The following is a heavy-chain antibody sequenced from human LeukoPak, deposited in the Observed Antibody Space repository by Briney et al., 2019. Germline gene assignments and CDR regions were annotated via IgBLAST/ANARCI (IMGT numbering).Heavy chain of an antibody. CDR3: AKRAGELLRHFDY. J-gene: IGHJ4*02. CDR2: INYSGDTT. V-gene: IGHV3-23*01. D-gene: IGHD1-26*01. Sequence: PGGSLRLSCAASEFIFSDYAMNWVRQAPGKGLEWVSTINYSGDTTYYADSVKGRFTISRDNSKNTLYLQMNSLRAEDTAVYYCAKRAGELLRHFDYWGQGTLVTVSS. CDR1: EFIFSDYA.